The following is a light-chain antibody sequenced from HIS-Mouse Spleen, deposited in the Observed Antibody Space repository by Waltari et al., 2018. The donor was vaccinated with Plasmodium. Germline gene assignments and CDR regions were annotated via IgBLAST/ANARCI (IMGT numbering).Light chain of an antibody. CDR3: QQYGSSPFT. CDR2: GAS. V-gene: IGKV3-20*01. J-gene: IGKJ3*01. Sequence: EIVLTQSPGTLSLYPGERATLSCRASQSVSSSYLAWYQQKPGQAPRLLIYGASSRATGIPDRFSGSGSVTDFTLTISRLEPEDFAVYYCQQYGSSPFTFGPGTKVDIK. CDR1: QSVSSSY.